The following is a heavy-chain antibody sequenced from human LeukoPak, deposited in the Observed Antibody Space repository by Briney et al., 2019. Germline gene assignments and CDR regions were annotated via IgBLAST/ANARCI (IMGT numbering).Heavy chain of an antibody. J-gene: IGHJ4*02. CDR1: GGSIRSDF. D-gene: IGHD5-18*01. CDR2: VYYSGST. V-gene: IGHV4-59*01. Sequence: SETLSLTCIVPGGSIRSDFWSWIRQPPRKGLEWIGYVYYSGSTNYNPSLKSRVTISVDTSKNQFSLKLNSVTAADTAVYFCARERAAMDSWGQGTLVTASS. CDR3: ARERAAMDS.